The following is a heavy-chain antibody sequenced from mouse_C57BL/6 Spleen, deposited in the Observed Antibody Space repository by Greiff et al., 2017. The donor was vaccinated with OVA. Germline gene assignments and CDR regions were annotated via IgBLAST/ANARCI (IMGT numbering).Heavy chain of an antibody. Sequence: QVQLQQPGAELVKPGASVKLSCKASGYTFTSYWMHWVKQRPGQGLEWIGMIHPNSGSTPSNAKFPSKATLTVDKSSSTAYMQLSSLTSEDSAVYYCAKAFKGYFDVWGTGTTVTVSS. V-gene: IGHV1-64*01. CDR3: AKAFKGYFDV. D-gene: IGHD6-1*01. J-gene: IGHJ1*03. CDR1: GYTFTSYW. CDR2: IHPNSGST.